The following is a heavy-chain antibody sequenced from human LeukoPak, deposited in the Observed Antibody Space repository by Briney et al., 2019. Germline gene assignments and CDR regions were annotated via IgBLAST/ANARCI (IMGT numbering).Heavy chain of an antibody. D-gene: IGHD2-15*01. J-gene: IGHJ4*02. CDR2: INPNSGGT. CDR3: ARDPPRAGGYYFDY. CDR1: Y. Sequence: YXHWVRQAPGXXXEWXGWINPNSGGTNYAQKFQGRVTMTRDTSISTAYMELSRLRSDDTAVYYCARDPPRAGGYYFDYWGQGTLVTVSS. V-gene: IGHV1-2*02.